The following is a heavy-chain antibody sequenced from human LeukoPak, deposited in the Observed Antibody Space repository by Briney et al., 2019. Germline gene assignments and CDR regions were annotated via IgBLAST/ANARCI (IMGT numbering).Heavy chain of an antibody. D-gene: IGHD3-9*01. CDR1: GGSISSYY. J-gene: IGHJ4*02. Sequence: KPSETLSLTCTVSGGSISSYYWSWIRQPPEKGLEWIGYIYYSGSTNYNPSLKSRVTISVDTSKNQFSLKLSSVTAADTAVYYCARTFDWLSPFDYWGQGTLVTVSS. V-gene: IGHV4-59*01. CDR3: ARTFDWLSPFDY. CDR2: IYYSGST.